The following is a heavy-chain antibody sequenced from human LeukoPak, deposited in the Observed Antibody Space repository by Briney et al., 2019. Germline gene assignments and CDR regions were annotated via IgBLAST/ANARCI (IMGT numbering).Heavy chain of an antibody. J-gene: IGHJ4*02. CDR3: ARRGPSLYDY. D-gene: IGHD3-10*01. CDR1: GHTFNSDG. CDR2: ISVHSGYT. Sequence: ASVKVSCKAPGHTFNSDGVTWVRQAPGQGLEWLGWISVHSGYTNYAEKFQGRLTMTTDTSASTAYMELTSLRSDDTAVYYCARRGPSLYDYWGQGTLVTVSS. V-gene: IGHV1-18*01.